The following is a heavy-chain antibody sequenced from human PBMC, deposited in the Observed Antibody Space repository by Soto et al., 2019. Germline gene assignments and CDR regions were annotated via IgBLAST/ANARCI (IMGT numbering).Heavy chain of an antibody. V-gene: IGHV2-5*02. Sequence: QITLKESGPTLVKPTQTLTLTCTFSGFSLSTTAVGVGWIRQPPGKALEWLAFIYWDDDKRCSPSLKGRLTVTKDTSKKQVVLTMTDMDPVDTATYYCAHRDTSLEPRAEFDYCGQGTLVTVSS. CDR1: GFSLSTTAVG. CDR2: IYWDDDK. D-gene: IGHD3-3*01. J-gene: IGHJ4*02. CDR3: AHRDTSLEPRAEFDY.